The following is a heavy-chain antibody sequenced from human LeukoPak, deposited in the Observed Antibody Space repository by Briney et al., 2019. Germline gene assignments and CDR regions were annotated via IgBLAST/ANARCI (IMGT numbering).Heavy chain of an antibody. CDR1: GFTFSTYG. Sequence: GGSLRLSCAASGFTFSTYGMHWVRQAPGKGREWLAFVRYDGSKKYYTNSVKGRFTISRDNSKNTLYLQMNSLRSEDTAVYYCAREDYYDSGSNDYWGQGTLVTVSS. D-gene: IGHD3-22*01. CDR3: AREDYYDSGSNDY. CDR2: VRYDGSKK. V-gene: IGHV3-30*02. J-gene: IGHJ4*02.